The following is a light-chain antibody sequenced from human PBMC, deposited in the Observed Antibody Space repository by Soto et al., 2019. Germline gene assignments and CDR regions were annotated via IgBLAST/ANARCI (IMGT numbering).Light chain of an antibody. CDR2: DVS. CDR1: SSDVGGYNY. Sequence: QSVLTQPASASGSPGQSITISCTGTSSDVGGYNYVSWYQQHPGKAPKLMIYDVSNRPSGVSDRFSGSKSGNTASLTISGLQAEDEADYYCSSYTSSSTLYVFGPGTRSPS. CDR3: SSYTSSSTLYV. V-gene: IGLV2-14*01. J-gene: IGLJ1*01.